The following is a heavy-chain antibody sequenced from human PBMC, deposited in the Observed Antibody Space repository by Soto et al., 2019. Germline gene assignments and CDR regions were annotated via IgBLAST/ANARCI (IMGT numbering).Heavy chain of an antibody. D-gene: IGHD3-22*01. V-gene: IGHV3-21*01. CDR3: ARELGSYYDSSGFSYYYYGMDV. Sequence: GGSLRLSCAASGFTLSSYSMNWVRQAPGKGLEWVSSISSSSSYIYYADSVKGRFTISRDNAKNSLYLQMNSLRAEDTAVYYCARELGSYYDSSGFSYYYYGMDVWGQGTTVTVSS. CDR2: ISSSSSYI. J-gene: IGHJ6*02. CDR1: GFTLSSYS.